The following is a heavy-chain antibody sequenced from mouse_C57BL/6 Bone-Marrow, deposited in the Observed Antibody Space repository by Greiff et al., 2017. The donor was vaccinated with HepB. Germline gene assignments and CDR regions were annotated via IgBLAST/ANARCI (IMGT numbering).Heavy chain of an antibody. J-gene: IGHJ2*01. CDR1: GYTFTDHT. Sequence: VMLVESDAELVKPGASVKISCKASGYTFTDHTIHWMKQRPEQGLEWIGYIYPRDGSTKYNEKFKGKATLTADKSSSTAYMQLNSLTSEDSAVYFCAGGDSVVALDYWGQGTTLTVSS. D-gene: IGHD1-1*01. CDR3: AGGDSVVALDY. V-gene: IGHV1-78*01. CDR2: IYPRDGST.